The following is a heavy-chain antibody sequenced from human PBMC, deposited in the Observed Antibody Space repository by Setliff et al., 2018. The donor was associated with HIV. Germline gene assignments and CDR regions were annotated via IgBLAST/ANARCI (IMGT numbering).Heavy chain of an antibody. Sequence: LRLSCAASGFIFSSYNMNWVRQAPGKGLEWVSSISTSSIYIYYADSVKGRFTISRDNAQKSLHLQMNSLRADDTAVYYCARDDGNWNQGIDSWGQGTLVTVSS. J-gene: IGHJ4*02. CDR3: ARDDGNWNQGIDS. CDR1: GFIFSSYN. CDR2: ISTSSIYI. V-gene: IGHV3-21*01. D-gene: IGHD1-1*01.